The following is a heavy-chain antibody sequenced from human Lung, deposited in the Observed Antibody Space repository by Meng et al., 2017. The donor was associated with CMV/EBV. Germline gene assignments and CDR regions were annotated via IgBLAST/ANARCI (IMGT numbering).Heavy chain of an antibody. Sequence: ASXXVSXKTFGYTFTGYYIHWVRQAPGPGLEWMGWMNPNSCNTGYAQKFQGRVTITRNTSISTAYLELSSLRSEDTALYYCARVYTCRDDLWRNCYYYGMDVXGQGXTVTVSS. CDR1: GYTFTGYY. CDR3: ARVYTCRDDLWRNCYYYGMDV. D-gene: IGHD3-3*01. V-gene: IGHV1-8*03. CDR2: MNPNSCNT. J-gene: IGHJ6*02.